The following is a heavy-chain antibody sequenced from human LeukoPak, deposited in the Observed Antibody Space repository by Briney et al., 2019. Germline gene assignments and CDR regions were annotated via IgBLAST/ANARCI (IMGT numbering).Heavy chain of an antibody. V-gene: IGHV3-13*01. Sequence: GGSLRLSCAASGFTFSTYDMHWVRQATGKGLEWVSAIGTAGDTRYPGSVKGRFTVSRENAKNPLYLQMNSLRAGDTAVYYCVRDPSGRGMDVWGQGTTVTVSS. CDR3: VRDPSGRGMDV. CDR2: IGTAGDT. D-gene: IGHD6-19*01. CDR1: GFTFSTYD. J-gene: IGHJ6*02.